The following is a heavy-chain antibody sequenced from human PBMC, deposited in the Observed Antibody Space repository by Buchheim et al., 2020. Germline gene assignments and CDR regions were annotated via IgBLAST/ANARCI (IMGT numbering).Heavy chain of an antibody. CDR2: ISYRGYT. CDR3: ARHPTLANSMRPS. D-gene: IGHD2/OR15-2a*01. V-gene: IGHV4-39*01. J-gene: IGHJ5*02. Sequence: QLQLLESGPGLVKPSETLSLTCTVSGGSINSNSDYWGWIRQPPGKGLEGIGSISYRGYTYFNPSLKSRVTISVNTSKNQFSLRLSSVTAADTAVYYCARHPTLANSMRPSWGQGTL. CDR1: GGSINSNSDY.